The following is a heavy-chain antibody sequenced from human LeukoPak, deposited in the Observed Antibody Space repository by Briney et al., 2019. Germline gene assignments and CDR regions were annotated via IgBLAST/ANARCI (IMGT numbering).Heavy chain of an antibody. Sequence: SETLSLTCSVSGDSITSYYWSWLRQPPGKGLEWIGYIYYSGNTYYNPSLKSRVTISVDTSKNQFSLKLSSVTATDTAVYYCARDVKQQLVRWGQGTLVTVSS. CDR1: GDSITSYY. V-gene: IGHV4-59*12. J-gene: IGHJ4*02. D-gene: IGHD6-13*01. CDR3: ARDVKQQLVR. CDR2: IYYSGNT.